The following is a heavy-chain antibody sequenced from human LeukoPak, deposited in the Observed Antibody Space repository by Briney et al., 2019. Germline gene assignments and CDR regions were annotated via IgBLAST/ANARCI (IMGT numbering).Heavy chain of an antibody. D-gene: IGHD3-16*01. Sequence: PGGSLRLSCVASGFSFSLYGMNWVRQAPGKGLEWVSTISGDSSGNYIDYADSVKGRFTISRDNAKNSVFLQMNGLRDDDTAVYYCTREGGVGSWGQGTLVSVSP. CDR1: GFSFSLYG. CDR3: TREGGVGS. J-gene: IGHJ5*01. V-gene: IGHV3-21*01. CDR2: ISGDSSGNYI.